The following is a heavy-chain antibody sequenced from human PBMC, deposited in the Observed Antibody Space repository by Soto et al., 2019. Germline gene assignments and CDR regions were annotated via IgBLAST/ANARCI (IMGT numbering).Heavy chain of an antibody. D-gene: IGHD5-12*01. J-gene: IGHJ4*02. V-gene: IGHV3-23*01. CDR3: AKWTYLDF. CDR2: IVGSDAKT. Sequence: PGGSLRLSSTTSGFSFASFSLAWVRQAPGQGLEWVATIVGSDAKTHYADSVKGRFSISRDTSRNTVYLQMNNLGADGTAIYYCAKWTYLDFWGQGTRVTVSS. CDR1: GFSFASFS.